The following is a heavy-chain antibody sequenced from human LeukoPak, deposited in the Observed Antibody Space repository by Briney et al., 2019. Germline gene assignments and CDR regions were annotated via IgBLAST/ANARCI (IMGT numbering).Heavy chain of an antibody. Sequence: SGGSLRLSCAASGFTFSNYAMAWVRQAPGKGLEWVSAISGNGGRTYSADSVQSRFTISRDNSKNTVYLQMDNLRAEDSAMYYCAKAHSISWPYAFDSWGQGTLVTVSS. CDR1: GFTFSNYA. V-gene: IGHV3-23*01. CDR3: AKAHSISWPYAFDS. CDR2: ISGNGGRT. D-gene: IGHD6-13*01. J-gene: IGHJ4*02.